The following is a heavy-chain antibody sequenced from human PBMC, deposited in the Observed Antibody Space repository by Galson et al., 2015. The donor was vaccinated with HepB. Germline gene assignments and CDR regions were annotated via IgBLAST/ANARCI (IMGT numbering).Heavy chain of an antibody. D-gene: IGHD5-18*01. CDR1: GFTLSSYA. CDR3: ANTMGNTAMIVYYYGMDL. J-gene: IGHJ6*02. Sequence: SLRLSCAASGFTLSSYAMSWVRQAPGKGLEWVSAISGSGGSTYYADSVKGRFTISRDNSKNTLHLQMNSLRAEDTAVYYCANTMGNTAMIVYYYGMDLWGQGTTVTVSS. CDR2: ISGSGGST. V-gene: IGHV3-23*01.